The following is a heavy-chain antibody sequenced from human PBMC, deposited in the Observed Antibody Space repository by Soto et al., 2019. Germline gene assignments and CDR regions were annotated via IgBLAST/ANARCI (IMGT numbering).Heavy chain of an antibody. CDR1: GYTFTSYG. CDR3: ATRNGVGYEGY. V-gene: IGHV1-18*01. Sequence: QVQLVQSGAEVKKPGASVKVSCKASGYTFTSYGISWVRQAPGQGLEWMGWISAYNGNTNYAQKRQGRGTKTTDTSTSTGYMGRGSLGSDGTAVDYCATRNGVGYEGYWGQGTLVTVSS. J-gene: IGHJ4*02. CDR2: ISAYNGNT. D-gene: IGHD3-3*01.